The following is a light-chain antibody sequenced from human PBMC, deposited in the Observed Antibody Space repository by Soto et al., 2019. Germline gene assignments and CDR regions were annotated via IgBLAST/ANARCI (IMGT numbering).Light chain of an antibody. V-gene: IGLV2-14*03. CDR2: AVS. Sequence: QSSLTQPASVSGSPGQSIAISCTGSSSDIGGYNYVSWYQQHPGKAPKVMIYAVSNRPSGVSNRFSGSKSGNTASLTISGLQAEDEADYYCSSSTGSNTLVFGGGTKLTVL. J-gene: IGLJ3*02. CDR3: SSSTGSNTLV. CDR1: SSDIGGYNY.